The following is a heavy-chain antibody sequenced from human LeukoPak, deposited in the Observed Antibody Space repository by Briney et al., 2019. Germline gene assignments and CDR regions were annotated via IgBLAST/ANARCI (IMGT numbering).Heavy chain of an antibody. D-gene: IGHD1-26*01. V-gene: IGHV3-30*04. Sequence: GGSLRLSCAASGFTFSKYAMHWVRQAPGKGLEWVALISFDGSNKKYADSVKGRFTISRDNSKNTLYLQMNSLRAEDAAVYYCAKSGGFFDTWGQGTLVTVSS. CDR1: GFTFSKYA. J-gene: IGHJ4*02. CDR2: ISFDGSNK. CDR3: AKSGGFFDT.